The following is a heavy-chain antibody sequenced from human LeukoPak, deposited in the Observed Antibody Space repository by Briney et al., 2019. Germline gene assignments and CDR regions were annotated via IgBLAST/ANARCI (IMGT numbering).Heavy chain of an antibody. CDR1: GYAFTGYY. CDR3: AREDTSMVIDY. V-gene: IGHV1-2*06. D-gene: IGHD5-18*01. Sequence: EASVKVSCKASGYAFTGYYIHWVRQAPGQGLEWMGRINPNSGGTNYAQKFQGRVTMTRDTSISTAYMDLSSLRSDDTAVYYCAREDTSMVIDYWGQGTLVTVSS. CDR2: INPNSGGT. J-gene: IGHJ4*02.